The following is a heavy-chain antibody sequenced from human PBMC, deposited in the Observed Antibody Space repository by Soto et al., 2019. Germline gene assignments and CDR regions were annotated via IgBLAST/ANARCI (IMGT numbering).Heavy chain of an antibody. J-gene: IGHJ5*02. D-gene: IGHD3-16*01. V-gene: IGHV3-13*01. CDR3: ARPASYGHGGGGWFDP. CDR2: IGTQHDT. CDR1: GFTFSAYD. Sequence: EVQLVESGGGLVQPGGSLRLSCAASGFTFSAYDMHWVRQATGKGLEWVAAIGTQHDTYYPDSVKGRFTISRENAKNSLSLQMNSLRAGDTAVYYCARPASYGHGGGGWFDPWGQGTLVTVSS.